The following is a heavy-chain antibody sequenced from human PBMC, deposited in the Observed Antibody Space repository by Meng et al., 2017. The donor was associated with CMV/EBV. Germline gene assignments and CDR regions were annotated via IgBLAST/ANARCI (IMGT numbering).Heavy chain of an antibody. V-gene: IGHV3-21*01. D-gene: IGHD6-19*01. Sequence: LSLTCAASGFTFSSYSMNWVRQAPGKGLEWVSSISSSSSYIYYADSVKGRFTISRDNAKNSLYLQMNSLRAEDTAVYYCAREGGGSGFAYYYYYGMDVWGQGTTVTVSS. J-gene: IGHJ6*02. CDR1: GFTFSSYS. CDR3: AREGGGSGFAYYYYYGMDV. CDR2: ISSSSSYI.